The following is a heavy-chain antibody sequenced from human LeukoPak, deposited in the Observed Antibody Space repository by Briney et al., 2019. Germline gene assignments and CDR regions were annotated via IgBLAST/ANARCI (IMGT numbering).Heavy chain of an antibody. J-gene: IGHJ3*02. CDR1: GYTFTSYY. V-gene: IGHV1-46*01. CDR2: INPSGGST. CDR3: ARRRRRYYYDSSGSNAFDI. D-gene: IGHD3-22*01. Sequence: ASVKVSCKASGYTFTSYYMHWVRQAPGQGLEWMGIINPSGGSTSYAQKFQGRVTMTRDTSTSTVYMELSSLRSEDTAVYYCARRRRRYYYDSSGSNAFDIWGQGTMVTVSS.